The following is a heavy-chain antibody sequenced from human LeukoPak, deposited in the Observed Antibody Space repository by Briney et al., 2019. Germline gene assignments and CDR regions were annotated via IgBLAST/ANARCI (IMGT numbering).Heavy chain of an antibody. CDR3: ARDRDRGVSMECFQH. CDR1: GFTFSSYA. D-gene: IGHD3-10*01. Sequence: PGGSLRPSCAASGFTFSSYAMHWVRQAPGKGLEWVAVISYDGSNKYYADSVKGRFTISRDNSKNTLYLQMNSLRAEDTAVYYCARDRDRGVSMECFQHWGQGTLVTVSS. J-gene: IGHJ1*01. CDR2: ISYDGSNK. V-gene: IGHV3-30-3*01.